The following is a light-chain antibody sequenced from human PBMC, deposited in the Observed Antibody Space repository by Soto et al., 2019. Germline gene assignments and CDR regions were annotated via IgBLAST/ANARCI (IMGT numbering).Light chain of an antibody. V-gene: IGLV2-14*01. CDR3: SSYTSSSTPFL. Sequence: QSVLTQPASVSGSPGQSITISCTGTSSDVGGYNYVSWYQQHPGKAPKLMIYDVSNRPSGVSNRFSGSNSGNTASLTISGLQAEDEADYYCSSYTSSSTPFLFGTGTKLTVL. CDR1: SSDVGGYNY. J-gene: IGLJ1*01. CDR2: DVS.